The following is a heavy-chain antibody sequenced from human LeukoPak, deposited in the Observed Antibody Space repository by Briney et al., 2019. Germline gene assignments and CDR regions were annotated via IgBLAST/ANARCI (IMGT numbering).Heavy chain of an antibody. D-gene: IGHD3-22*01. V-gene: IGHV1-24*01. CDR2: FDPEDGET. CDR3: ATDQGGGFYYYFDY. Sequence: ASVKVSCEVSGYILTELSMHWVRQAPGKGLEWMGGFDPEDGETIYAQKFQGRVAMTEDTSTDTAYMELSSLKSDDTAVYYCATDQGGGFYYYFDYWGQGTLVTVSS. J-gene: IGHJ4*02. CDR1: GYILTELS.